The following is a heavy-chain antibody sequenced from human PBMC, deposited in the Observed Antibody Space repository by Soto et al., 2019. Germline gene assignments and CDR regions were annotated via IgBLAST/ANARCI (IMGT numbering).Heavy chain of an antibody. CDR1: GFSLTTSGVG. Sequence: QITLNESGPTQVKPRQTLTLTCTFSGFSLTTSGVGVGWIRQSPGKAPEWLALIYWDDDKRYSPSLKSRLPITKATSKTKVVLTMADLDPADTATYYCAHRVLRTVFGLVTTTAIYFDFWGQGTPVAVSS. D-gene: IGHD3-3*01. CDR3: AHRVLRTVFGLVTTTAIYFDF. J-gene: IGHJ4*02. CDR2: IYWDDDK. V-gene: IGHV2-5*02.